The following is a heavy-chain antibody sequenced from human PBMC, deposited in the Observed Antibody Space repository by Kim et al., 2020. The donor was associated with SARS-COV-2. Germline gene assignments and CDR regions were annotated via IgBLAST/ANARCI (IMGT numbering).Heavy chain of an antibody. D-gene: IGHD6-19*01. CDR2: LYSGGDI. CDR3: ARGSTTGLYGFDY. J-gene: IGHJ4*02. V-gene: IGHV3-53*01. Sequence: GGSLRLSCAASGFNVWNNYMNWIRQVPGKGLEWVAVLYSGGDIYYADSVRGRFTISRDESKNTVDLQMNGLTVDDTALYYCARGSTTGLYGFDYWGQGTLVTVS. CDR1: GFNVWNNY.